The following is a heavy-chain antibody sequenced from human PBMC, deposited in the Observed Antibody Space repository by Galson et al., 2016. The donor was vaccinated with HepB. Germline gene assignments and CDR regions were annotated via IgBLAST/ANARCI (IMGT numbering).Heavy chain of an antibody. CDR1: GFTFSSSG. CDR3: AKDPSQFCSSVSCQRAYLLH. V-gene: IGHV3-33*03. D-gene: IGHD2-2*01. CDR2: LWFDGRDN. J-gene: IGHJ1*01. Sequence: SLILSCAASGFTFSSSGIHWVRKAPGKGLDWVAVLWFDGRDNSYPDSVRGRFITSRDNSKNTVFLQMNSLRAEDTAVYYCAKDPSQFCSSVSCQRAYLLHWGQGTLVTVTS.